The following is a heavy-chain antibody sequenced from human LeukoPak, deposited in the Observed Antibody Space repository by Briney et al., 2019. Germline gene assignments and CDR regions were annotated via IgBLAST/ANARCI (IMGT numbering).Heavy chain of an antibody. CDR2: IIPIFGTA. J-gene: IGHJ4*02. Sequence: SVKVSCKASGGTFSSYAISWVRQAPGQGLEWMGGIIPIFGTANYAQKFQGRVTITTDESTSTAYMELSSLRSEDTAVYYCARGGYDILTGYFSPLDYWGQGTLVTVSS. V-gene: IGHV1-69*05. CDR1: GGTFSSYA. CDR3: ARGGYDILTGYFSPLDY. D-gene: IGHD3-9*01.